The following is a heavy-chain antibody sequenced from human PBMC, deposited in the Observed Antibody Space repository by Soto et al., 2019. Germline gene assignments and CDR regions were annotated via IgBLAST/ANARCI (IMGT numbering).Heavy chain of an antibody. V-gene: IGHV3-23*01. J-gene: IGHJ4*02. CDR2: SSGSGGST. CDR3: AKDDLYSSSSYSYYFDY. CDR1: GFTLSSYA. D-gene: IGHD6-13*01. Sequence: GGSLRLSCAASGFTLSSYALSWVRQAPWKGLEWFSASSGSGGSTYYADSVKGRFTISGDNSKNTLYLKMNSLRAEDTAVYYCAKDDLYSSSSYSYYFDYSAQGTLVTVSS.